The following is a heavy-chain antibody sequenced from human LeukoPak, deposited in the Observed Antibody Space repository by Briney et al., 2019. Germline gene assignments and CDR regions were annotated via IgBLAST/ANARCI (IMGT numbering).Heavy chain of an antibody. D-gene: IGHD5-12*01. CDR1: GYILPSHW. J-gene: IGHJ5*02. Sequence: GESLKISCSRSGYILPSHWNCWGRQMPGKGLEWMGIIYPGDSDTRYSPSFQGQVPIPADKSISTAYLQWSSLKASDTSMYYCARGGGYDCLDPWGEGTLVTVSS. CDR3: ARGGGYDCLDP. V-gene: IGHV5-51*01. CDR2: IYPGDSDT.